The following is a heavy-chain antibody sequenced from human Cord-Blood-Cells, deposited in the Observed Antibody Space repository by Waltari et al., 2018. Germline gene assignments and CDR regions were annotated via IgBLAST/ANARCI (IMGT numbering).Heavy chain of an antibody. V-gene: IGHV4-4*07. J-gene: IGHJ2*01. CDR3: ARDKGYCSSTSCYVWYFDL. CDR1: GGSISSYY. D-gene: IGHD2-2*01. CDR2: IYTSGST. Sequence: QVQLQESGPGLVKPSETLSLTCTVSGGSISSYYWSWTRQPAGKGLEWIGRIYTSGSTNHTPSLKSRVTMSVDTSKNQFSLKLSSVTAADTAVYYCARDKGYCSSTSCYVWYFDLWGRGTLVTVSS.